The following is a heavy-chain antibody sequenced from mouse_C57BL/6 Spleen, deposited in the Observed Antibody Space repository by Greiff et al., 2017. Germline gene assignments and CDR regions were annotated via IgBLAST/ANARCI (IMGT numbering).Heavy chain of an antibody. CDR3: ARSNYYGSSYGY. D-gene: IGHD1-1*01. J-gene: IGHJ2*01. Sequence: QVQLQPSGPELVKPGASVKISCKASGYAFSRSWMNWVKQRPGTGLEWIGRIYPGDGDTNYTGKFKGKAKLTADKSSSTAYMQLSSLTSEDSAVYFCARSNYYGSSYGYWGQGTTLTVSS. V-gene: IGHV1-82*01. CDR1: GYAFSRSW. CDR2: IYPGDGDT.